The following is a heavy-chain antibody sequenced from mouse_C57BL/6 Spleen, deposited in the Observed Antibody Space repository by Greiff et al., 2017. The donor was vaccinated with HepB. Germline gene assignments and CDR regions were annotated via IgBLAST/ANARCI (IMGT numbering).Heavy chain of an antibody. V-gene: IGHV1-15*01. D-gene: IGHD1-1*01. Sequence: QVQLQQSGAELVRPGASVTLSCKASGYTFTDYEMHWVKQTPVHGLEWIGAIDPETGGTAYNQKFKGKAILTAYKSSSTAYMELRSLTSEDSDVYYCTRWITTVPFDHRGKGTAHTVSS. CDR1: GYTFTDYE. CDR3: TRWITTVPFDH. CDR2: IDPETGGT. J-gene: IGHJ2*01.